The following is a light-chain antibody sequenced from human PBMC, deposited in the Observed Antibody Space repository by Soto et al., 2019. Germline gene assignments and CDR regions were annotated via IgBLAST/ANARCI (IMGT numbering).Light chain of an antibody. J-gene: IGKJ1*01. CDR1: QGVTNY. CDR3: ETYSPASAWT. CDR2: SAS. Sequence: DIQLTQSPSSLSASVGDRITITCRASQGVTNYLACYQQKPGKGPSLLIYSASTLQSGVPPRFSGSGSGTDFTLTSGCVQPGDVATYYCETYSPASAWTFGQGSKVEIK. V-gene: IGKV1-27*01.